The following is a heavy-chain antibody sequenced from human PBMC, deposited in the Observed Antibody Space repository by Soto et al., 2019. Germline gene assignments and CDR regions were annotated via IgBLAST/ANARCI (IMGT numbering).Heavy chain of an antibody. Sequence: QVQLVESGGGVVQPGRSLRLSCAASGFTFSSYGMHWVRQAPGKGLEWVAVISYDGSNKYYADSVKGRFTISRDNSKNTLYLQMNRLTPEDTAVYYCAKDYTPDSSVWEPFDYWGQGTLVTVSS. CDR1: GFTFSSYG. V-gene: IGHV3-30*18. J-gene: IGHJ4*02. CDR2: ISYDGSNK. CDR3: AKDYTPDSSVWEPFDY. D-gene: IGHD6-19*01.